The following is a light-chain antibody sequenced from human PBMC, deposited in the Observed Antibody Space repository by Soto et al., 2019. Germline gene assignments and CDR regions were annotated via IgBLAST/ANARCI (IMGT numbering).Light chain of an antibody. Sequence: SYELTQPPSVSVAPGQTARITCWGNNIGSTSVHWYHQRPGQAPVLVVYDDNDRPSGIPERFSGYNSENTATLTITRVEAGDEADYYCQVWNITTDKYVLAAGTKVTVL. J-gene: IGLJ1*01. CDR3: QVWNITTDKYV. CDR1: NIGSTS. CDR2: DDN. V-gene: IGLV3-21*02.